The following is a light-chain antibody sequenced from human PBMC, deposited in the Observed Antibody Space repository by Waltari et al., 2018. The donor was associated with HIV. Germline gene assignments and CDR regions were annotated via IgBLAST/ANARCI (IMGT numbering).Light chain of an antibody. V-gene: IGKV3-20*01. CDR3: QQYGSSPAWT. CDR2: GAS. J-gene: IGKJ1*01. CDR1: RNVSSTY. Sequence: EAVLTQSPGTLSLPPGEAATLPCRASRNVSSTYLAWFQHKPGQAPRLLIHGASGRAPGIPERFSGGGSGTDFTLAISRREPEDFAVYYCQQYGSSPAWTFGQGTKVEI.